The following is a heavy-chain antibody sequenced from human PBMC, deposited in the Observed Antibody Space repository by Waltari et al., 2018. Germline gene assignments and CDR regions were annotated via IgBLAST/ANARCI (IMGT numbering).Heavy chain of an antibody. CDR1: GYTFTDYY. CDR2: LHLKRGGT. J-gene: IGHJ4*02. V-gene: IGHV1-2*02. Sequence: QVQLVQSGAEVKKPGASVKVSCKASGYTFTDYYIYWVRPAPGQGLECLGWLHLKRGGTYSAKKFQGRVSMTRDTSINTAYMDLSSLRSDDTAIYYCARPYREGRPFYYFDYWGQGTLVAVSS. CDR3: ARPYREGRPFYYFDY. D-gene: IGHD3-16*01.